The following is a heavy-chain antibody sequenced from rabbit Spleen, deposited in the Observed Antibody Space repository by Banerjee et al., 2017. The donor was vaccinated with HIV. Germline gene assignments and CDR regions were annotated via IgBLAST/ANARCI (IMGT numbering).Heavy chain of an antibody. Sequence: QEQLEESGGDLVKPEGSLTLACTASGFTISSSYWICWVRQAPGKGLEWIACIYAGSSGSTYYASWAKGRFTISKTSSTAVTLQMTSLTAADTATYFCARLTISGNYVDLWGPGTLVTVS. CDR2: IYAGSSGST. J-gene: IGHJ4*01. D-gene: IGHD1-1*01. CDR1: GFTISSSYW. CDR3: ARLTISGNYVDL. V-gene: IGHV1S45*01.